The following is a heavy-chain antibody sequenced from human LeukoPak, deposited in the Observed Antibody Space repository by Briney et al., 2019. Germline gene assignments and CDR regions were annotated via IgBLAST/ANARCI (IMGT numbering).Heavy chain of an antibody. CDR1: GYRFTSYW. V-gene: IGHV5-51*01. CDR3: AVLYDSSGYYRRYFDY. CDR2: IYPGDSDT. D-gene: IGHD3-22*01. J-gene: IGHJ4*02. Sequence: GESLKICRKGSGYRFTSYWIGWVRQMPGKGLEWMGIIYPGDSDTRYSPSFQGQVTISADKSISTAYLQWSSLKASDTAMYYCAVLYDSSGYYRRYFDYWGQGTLVTVSS.